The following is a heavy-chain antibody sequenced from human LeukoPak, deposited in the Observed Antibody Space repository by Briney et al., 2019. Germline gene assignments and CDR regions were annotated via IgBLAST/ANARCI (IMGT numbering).Heavy chain of an antibody. CDR1: GFTFSSYA. D-gene: IGHD3-22*01. Sequence: GGSLRLSCAASGFTFSSYAMSWVRQAPGKGLEWVSAISGSGGSTYYADSVKGRLTISRDNSKNTLYLQMNRLSAEDTAVYYCAKDMALTRYYYDKEDAFDIWGQGTMVTVSS. CDR3: AKDMALTRYYYDKEDAFDI. V-gene: IGHV3-23*01. CDR2: ISGSGGST. J-gene: IGHJ3*02.